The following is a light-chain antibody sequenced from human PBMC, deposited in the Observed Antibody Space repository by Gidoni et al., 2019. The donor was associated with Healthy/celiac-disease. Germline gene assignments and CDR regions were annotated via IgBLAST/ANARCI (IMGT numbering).Light chain of an antibody. Sequence: DIHMTQSPSSLSASVGDRVTITCRASQSISSYLNWYQQKPGTAPKLLIYSASSLQSGVPSRFSGSGSGTDFTLSISSLQHEDFATYYCQQNYSTRAFXDXTKVEIK. V-gene: IGKV1-39*01. CDR1: QSISSY. CDR2: SAS. J-gene: IGKJ4*01. CDR3: QQNYSTRA.